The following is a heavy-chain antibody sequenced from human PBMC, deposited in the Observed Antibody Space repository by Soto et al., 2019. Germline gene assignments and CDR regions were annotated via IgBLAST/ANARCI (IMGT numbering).Heavy chain of an antibody. V-gene: IGHV3-7*01. CDR3: ARDGDGYPA. J-gene: IGHJ5*02. CDR2: IKQDGSEK. D-gene: IGHD1-1*01. CDR1: GFNVGGMY. Sequence: GGSHRLSCTVSGFNVGGMYMTWVRQAPGKGLEWVANIKQDGSEKYYADAVKGRFTLSRDNVENSLYLQMNSLRAEDTAVYYCARDGDGYPAWGQGTLVTVSS.